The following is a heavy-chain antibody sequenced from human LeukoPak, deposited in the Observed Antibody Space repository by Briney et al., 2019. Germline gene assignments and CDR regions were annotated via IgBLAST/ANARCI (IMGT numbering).Heavy chain of an antibody. V-gene: IGHV3-9*01. CDR1: GFTFDDYA. CDR2: ISWNSGSI. Sequence: GRSLRLSCEASGFTFDDYAMHWVRQAPGKGLEWVSGISWNSGSIGYADSVKGRFTISRDNAKNSLYLQMNSLRAEDTALYYCAKDISSDGYSYGGRDYWGQGTLVTVSS. J-gene: IGHJ4*02. CDR3: AKDISSDGYSYGGRDY. D-gene: IGHD5-18*01.